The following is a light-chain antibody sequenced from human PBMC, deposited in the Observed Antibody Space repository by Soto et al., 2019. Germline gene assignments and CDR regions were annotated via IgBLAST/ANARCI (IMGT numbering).Light chain of an antibody. J-gene: IGKJ5*01. CDR1: QSISSY. CDR3: QQRSNWPSIT. CDR2: DVS. Sequence: EIVLTQSPATLSLSPGERATLSCRASQSISSYLAWYQQKPGQAPRLLIYDVSNRATGIPVRFSGSGSGTDFTLTISSLEPEDFAVYYCQQRSNWPSITFGQGTRLEIK. V-gene: IGKV3-11*01.